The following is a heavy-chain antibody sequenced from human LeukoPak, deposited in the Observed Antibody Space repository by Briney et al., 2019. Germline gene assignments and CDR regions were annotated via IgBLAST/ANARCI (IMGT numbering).Heavy chain of an antibody. J-gene: IGHJ4*02. Sequence: ASVKVSCKASGYTFTGYYMHWVRQAPGQGLEWMGWINPNSGGTNYAQKFQGRVTMTRDTSISTAYMELSRLRSDDTAVYYCAREPNCSSTNCYPPPLGYWGQGTLVTVSS. CDR1: GYTFTGYY. V-gene: IGHV1-2*02. CDR2: INPNSGGT. CDR3: AREPNCSSTNCYPPPLGY. D-gene: IGHD2-2*01.